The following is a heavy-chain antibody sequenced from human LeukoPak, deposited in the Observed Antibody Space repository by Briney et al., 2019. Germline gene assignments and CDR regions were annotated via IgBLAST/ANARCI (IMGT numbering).Heavy chain of an antibody. D-gene: IGHD3-22*01. Sequence: GGSLRLSCAASGFTVSSNYVSWVRQAPGKGLEWVSVIYSGGSTYYADSVKGRFTIPRDNSKNTLYLQMNSLRAEDTAVYYCAREVYYDSSGLDAFDIWGQGTMVTVSS. J-gene: IGHJ3*02. V-gene: IGHV3-53*01. CDR3: AREVYYDSSGLDAFDI. CDR2: IYSGGST. CDR1: GFTVSSNY.